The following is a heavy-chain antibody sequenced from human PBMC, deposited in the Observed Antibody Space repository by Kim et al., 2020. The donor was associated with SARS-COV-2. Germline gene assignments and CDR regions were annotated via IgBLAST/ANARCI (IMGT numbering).Heavy chain of an antibody. Sequence: ASVKVSCKASGYTFTSYAMNWVRQAPGQGLEWMVWINTNTGNPTYAQGFTGRFVFSLDTSVSTAYVQISSLKAEDTAVYYCARDWDTLWDIVVVPAGTDHWFDPWGQGTLVTVSS. CDR2: INTNTGNP. CDR3: ARDWDTLWDIVVVPAGTDHWFDP. D-gene: IGHD2-2*01. V-gene: IGHV7-4-1*02. CDR1: GYTFTSYA. J-gene: IGHJ5*02.